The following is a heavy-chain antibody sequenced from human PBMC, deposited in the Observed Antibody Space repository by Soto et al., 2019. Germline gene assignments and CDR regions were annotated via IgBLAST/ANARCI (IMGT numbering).Heavy chain of an antibody. CDR2: IYYSGST. CDR1: GGSFSGYY. D-gene: IGHD3-9*01. CDR3: ARHSVLNPNYYDILTGYYIFWGFDY. V-gene: IGHV4-59*08. Sequence: SETLSLTCAVYGGSFSGYYRSWIRQPPGKGLEWIGYIYYSGSTNYNPSLKSRVTISVDTSKNQFSLKLSSVTAADTAVYYCARHSVLNPNYYDILTGYYIFWGFDYWGQGTLVTVSS. J-gene: IGHJ4*02.